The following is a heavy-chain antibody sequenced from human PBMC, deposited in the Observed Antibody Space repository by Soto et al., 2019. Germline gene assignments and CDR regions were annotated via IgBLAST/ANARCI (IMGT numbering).Heavy chain of an antibody. CDR3: ARAGRVHWMPVDY. CDR2: VSAYNGNT. J-gene: IGHJ4*02. Sequence: SVKVSCQASGSTLTIDGISWVRQAPGQGLEWMGWVSAYNGNTYYAQKLQGRVTMTTDTSTSTAYMELRRSRSDDTAVYYCARAGRVHWMPVDYWGQGTLVTVSS. V-gene: IGHV1-18*01. CDR1: GSTLTIDG. D-gene: IGHD1-1*01.